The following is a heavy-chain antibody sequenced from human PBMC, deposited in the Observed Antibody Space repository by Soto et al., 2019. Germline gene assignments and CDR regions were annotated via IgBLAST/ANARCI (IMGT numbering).Heavy chain of an antibody. J-gene: IGHJ4*02. Sequence: QVQLQESGPRLMKPSETLSLTCAVSGGSISSSDWWTWVRQPPGKGLEWIGEIYHSGTTYYTPSLKSRVTIPGDSSKXHFSLTLSSLTAADTAIYYCARIACAGSRCFLRDYWGQGTLVTVSS. D-gene: IGHD2-15*01. CDR3: ARIACAGSRCFLRDY. CDR1: GGSISSSDW. CDR2: IYHSGTT. V-gene: IGHV4-4*02.